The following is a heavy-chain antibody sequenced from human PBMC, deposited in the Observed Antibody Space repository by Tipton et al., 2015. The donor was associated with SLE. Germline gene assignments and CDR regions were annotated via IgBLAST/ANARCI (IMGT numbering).Heavy chain of an antibody. J-gene: IGHJ4*02. Sequence: TLSLTCTVSGDSISSGSYYWSWIRQPAGKGLEWIGRIDTSGKAKNNPSLKSRVTISVDMPKNQFSLKLNSVTAADTAVYYCARSRYEFWSGFDYWGQGTPVTVSS. CDR2: IDTSGKA. CDR3: ARSRYEFWSGFDY. V-gene: IGHV4-61*02. CDR1: GDSISSGSYY. D-gene: IGHD3-3*01.